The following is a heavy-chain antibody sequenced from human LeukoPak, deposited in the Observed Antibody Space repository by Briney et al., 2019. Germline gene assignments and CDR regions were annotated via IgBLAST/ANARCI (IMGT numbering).Heavy chain of an antibody. V-gene: IGHV3-66*01. CDR3: VRDRSASSDYYALGY. CDR1: GFTVSSKY. D-gene: IGHD3-22*01. CDR2: IYSGGDT. J-gene: IGHJ4*02. Sequence: PGGSLRLPCAASGFTVSSKYMTWVRQAPGKGLEWLSAIYSGGDTYYADSVRGRFTISRDNSKNMVYLQMRSLRAEDTAVYYCVRDRSASSDYYALGYWGQGTLVTVSS.